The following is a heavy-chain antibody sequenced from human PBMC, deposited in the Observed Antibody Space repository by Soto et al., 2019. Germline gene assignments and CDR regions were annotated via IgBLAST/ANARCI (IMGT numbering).Heavy chain of an antibody. D-gene: IGHD2-21*02. V-gene: IGHV3-48*01. Sequence: PGGSLRLSCAASGFTFSSYSMNWVRQAPGKGLEWVSYISTSGGTIYYADSVKGRFTISRDNAENSLYLQMNGLRAEDTAVYYCARDPDGDQDFDYWGQGTLVTVSS. J-gene: IGHJ4*02. CDR2: ISTSGGTI. CDR3: ARDPDGDQDFDY. CDR1: GFTFSSYS.